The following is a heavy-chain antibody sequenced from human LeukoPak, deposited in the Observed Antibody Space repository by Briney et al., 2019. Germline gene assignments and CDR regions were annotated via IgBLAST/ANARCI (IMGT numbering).Heavy chain of an antibody. CDR2: IKQDGSEK. J-gene: IGHJ4*02. D-gene: IGHD3-9*01. V-gene: IGHV3-7*01. CDR3: AREELYYDTLTGYNQGVDY. CDR1: GFTFSSYW. Sequence: PGGSLRLSCAASGFTFSSYWMSWVRQAPGKGLEWVANIKQDGSEKYYVDSVKGRFTISRDNAKNSLYLQMNSLRAEDTAVYYCAREELYYDTLTGYNQGVDYWGQGTLVTVSS.